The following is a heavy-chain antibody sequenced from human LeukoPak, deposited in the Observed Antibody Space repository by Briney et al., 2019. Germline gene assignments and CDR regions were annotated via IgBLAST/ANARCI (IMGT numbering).Heavy chain of an antibody. J-gene: IGHJ5*02. V-gene: IGHV3-7*01. D-gene: IGHD6-6*01. CDR1: GFTFSSYW. CDR3: ATSYSSSSWFDP. Sequence: GGSLRLSCAASGFTFSSYWMSWVRQAPGKGLEWVANIKQDGSEKYYVDSVKGRFTISRDNAKNSLYLQMNSLIAEDTAVYYCATSYSSSSWFDPWGQGTLVTVSS. CDR2: IKQDGSEK.